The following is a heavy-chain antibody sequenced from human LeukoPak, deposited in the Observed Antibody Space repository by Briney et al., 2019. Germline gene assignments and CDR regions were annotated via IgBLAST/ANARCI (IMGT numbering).Heavy chain of an antibody. J-gene: IGHJ4*02. Sequence: GGSLRLSCAASGFTFSSYGMNWVRQAPGKGLEWISYISRSGSTIYYADSVKGRFTISRDNAKNSLYLQMNSLGADDTAVYYCARDRGGGDIYFDYWRQGTLVTVSS. CDR3: ARDRGGGDIYFDY. D-gene: IGHD2-21*02. V-gene: IGHV3-48*03. CDR2: ISRSGSTI. CDR1: GFTFSSYG.